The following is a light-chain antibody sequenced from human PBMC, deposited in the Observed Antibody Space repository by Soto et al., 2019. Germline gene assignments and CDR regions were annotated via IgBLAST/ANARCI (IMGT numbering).Light chain of an antibody. CDR3: SSKAGSNNLGVV. V-gene: IGLV2-8*01. CDR2: EVT. CDR1: SSDVGGYND. Sequence: QSALTQPPSTSGSPGQSVAISCTGTSSDVGGYNDVSWYQQHPGKAPKLMIYEVTKRPSGVPDRCSGSKSGNTASLTVSGLQADDEADYYCSSKAGSNNLGVVFGGGTKLTVL. J-gene: IGLJ2*01.